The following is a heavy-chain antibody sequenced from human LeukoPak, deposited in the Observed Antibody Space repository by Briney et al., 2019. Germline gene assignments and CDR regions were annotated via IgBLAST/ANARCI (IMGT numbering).Heavy chain of an antibody. J-gene: IGHJ4*02. Sequence: ASLKVSCKASGYTFTGYYIHWVRQAPGQGLEWMGWINPNSGGSSYAQNFQGRVTMTRDTSISTAYMELSRLRSDDTAVYYCARCRATGGDYVGFDYWGQGTLVTVSS. CDR3: ARCRATGGDYVGFDY. CDR1: GYTFTGYY. CDR2: INPNSGGS. D-gene: IGHD4-17*01. V-gene: IGHV1-2*02.